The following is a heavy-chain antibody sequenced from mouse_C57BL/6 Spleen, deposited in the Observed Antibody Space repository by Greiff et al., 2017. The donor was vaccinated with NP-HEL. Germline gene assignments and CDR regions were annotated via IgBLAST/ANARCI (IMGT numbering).Heavy chain of an antibody. CDR3: AIDYYGRNYFDC. V-gene: IGHV5-17*01. Sequence: EVQGVESGGGLVKPGGSLKLSCAASGFTFSDYGMPWVRQAPEKGLEWVAYISSCSSTIYYADTVKGRFTISRDNAKNTLFLQMTSLRSEDTAMYYCAIDYYGRNYFDCWGQGTTLTVSS. CDR2: ISSCSSTI. CDR1: GFTFSDYG. J-gene: IGHJ2*01. D-gene: IGHD1-1*01.